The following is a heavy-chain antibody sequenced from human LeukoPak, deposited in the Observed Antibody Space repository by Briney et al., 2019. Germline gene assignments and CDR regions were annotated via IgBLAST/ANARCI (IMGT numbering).Heavy chain of an antibody. Sequence: EASVKVSCKASGGTFSSYAISWVRQAPGQGLEWMGGTIPIFGTANYAQKFQGRVTITADESTSTAYMELSSLRSEDTAVYYCAVPPHCSSTSCYYNYFDYWGQGTLVTVSS. J-gene: IGHJ4*02. CDR3: AVPPHCSSTSCYYNYFDY. CDR1: GGTFSSYA. D-gene: IGHD2-2*01. CDR2: TIPIFGTA. V-gene: IGHV1-69*01.